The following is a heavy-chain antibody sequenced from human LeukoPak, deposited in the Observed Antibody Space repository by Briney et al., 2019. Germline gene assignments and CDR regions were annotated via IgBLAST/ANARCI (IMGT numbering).Heavy chain of an antibody. Sequence: PSETLSLTCAVYGGSFSGYCWSWIRQPPGKGLEWIGEINHSGSTNYNPSLKSRVTISVDTSKNQFSLKLSSVTAADTAVYYCAREGKRPQLLFEIRRNWFDPWGQGTLVTVSS. J-gene: IGHJ5*02. D-gene: IGHD2-2*01. CDR1: GGSFSGYC. CDR3: AREGKRPQLLFEIRRNWFDP. V-gene: IGHV4-34*01. CDR2: INHSGST.